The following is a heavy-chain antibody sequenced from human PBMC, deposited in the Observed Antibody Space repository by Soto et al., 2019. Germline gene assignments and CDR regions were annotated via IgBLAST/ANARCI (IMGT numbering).Heavy chain of an antibody. D-gene: IGHD1-26*01. CDR2: IYYSGST. J-gene: IGHJ3*02. V-gene: IGHV4-59*08. CDR3: ARRWGYAFDI. CDR1: GGSISSYY. Sequence: QVQLQESGPGLVKPSETLSLTCTVSGGSISSYYWSWIRQPPGKGLEWIGYIYYSGSTNYNPSLKSRVTISGDTSKNHCSLKLSSVTAADTAGYYCARRWGYAFDIWGQGTMVTVSS.